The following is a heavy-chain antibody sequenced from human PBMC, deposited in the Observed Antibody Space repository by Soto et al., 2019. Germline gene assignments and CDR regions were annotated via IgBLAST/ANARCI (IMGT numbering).Heavy chain of an antibody. CDR2: SRDKPQGYST. V-gene: IGHV3-72*01. J-gene: IGHJ4*02. D-gene: IGHD3-22*01. Sequence: GGSLRLSCAGSGFTLSGHYIDWVRQAPGKGLEWVGRSRDKPQGYSTAYAASVKGRFTTSRDESKNSAYLQMNSLKTEDTAVYYCVRATYFSDSSGYTRCLDYWGQGTLVTVSS. CDR3: VRATYFSDSSGYTRCLDY. CDR1: GFTLSGHY.